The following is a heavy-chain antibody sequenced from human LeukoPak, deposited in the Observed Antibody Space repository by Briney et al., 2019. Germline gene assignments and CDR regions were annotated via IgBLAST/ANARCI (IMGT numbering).Heavy chain of an antibody. Sequence: ASVKVSCKASGYTFTSYGISWVRQAPGQGLEWTGWISAYNGNTNYAQKLQGRVTMTTETSTSTAYIELRSLRSDDTAVDYCARDQKWELLYYYYYMDVWGKGTTVTVSS. CDR2: ISAYNGNT. CDR3: ARDQKWELLYYYYYMDV. CDR1: GYTFTSYG. J-gene: IGHJ6*03. V-gene: IGHV1-18*01. D-gene: IGHD1-26*01.